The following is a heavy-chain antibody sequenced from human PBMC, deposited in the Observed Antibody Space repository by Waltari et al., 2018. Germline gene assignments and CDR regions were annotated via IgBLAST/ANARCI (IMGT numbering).Heavy chain of an antibody. CDR1: GFTFSSYA. CDR3: ARSRTDTWGHSFSGMDV. Sequence: EVQLVESGGGLVQPGGSLRLSCAASGFTFSSYAMSWVRQAPGKGLEWVSAISGSGGSTYYADSVKGRFTISRDNSKNTLYLQMNSLRGEDTAVYYCARSRTDTWGHSFSGMDVWGQGTTVTVSS. J-gene: IGHJ6*02. V-gene: IGHV3-23*04. CDR2: ISGSGGST. D-gene: IGHD3-16*01.